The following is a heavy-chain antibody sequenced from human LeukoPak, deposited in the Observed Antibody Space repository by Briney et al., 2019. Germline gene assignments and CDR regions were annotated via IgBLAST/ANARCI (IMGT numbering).Heavy chain of an antibody. V-gene: IGHV3-21*01. CDR1: GFTFSSYS. D-gene: IGHD4-17*01. CDR3: ARERDYGDDMGWFDP. Sequence: PGGSLRLSCAASGFTFSSYSMNWVRQAPGKGLEWVSSISSSSSYIYYADSVKGRFTISRDNAKNSLYLQMNSLRAEDTAVYYCARERDYGDDMGWFDPWGQGTLVTVSS. CDR2: ISSSSSYI. J-gene: IGHJ5*02.